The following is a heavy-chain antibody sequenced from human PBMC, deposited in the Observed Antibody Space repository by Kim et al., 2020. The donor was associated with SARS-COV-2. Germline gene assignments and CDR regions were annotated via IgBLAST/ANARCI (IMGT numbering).Heavy chain of an antibody. CDR2: SGGST. J-gene: IGHJ4*02. D-gene: IGHD1-26*01. V-gene: IGHV3-53*01. Sequence: SGGSTYNADSVKCRFTITRDNSKSTVYLQMNSLRAEDTAVYYCATLSVGYWGQGTLVTVSS. CDR3: ATLSVGY.